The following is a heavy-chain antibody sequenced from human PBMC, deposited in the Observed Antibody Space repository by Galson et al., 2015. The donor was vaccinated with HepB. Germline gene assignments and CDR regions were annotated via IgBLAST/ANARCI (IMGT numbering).Heavy chain of an antibody. Sequence: SETLSLTCTVSGGSISSSSYYWGWIRQPPGKGLEWIGSIYYSGSTYYNPSLKSRVTISVDTSKNQFSLKLSSVTAADTAVYYCARPRKENWFDPWGQGTLVTVSS. CDR1: GGSISSSSYY. CDR3: ARPRKENWFDP. CDR2: IYYSGST. J-gene: IGHJ5*02. V-gene: IGHV4-39*01.